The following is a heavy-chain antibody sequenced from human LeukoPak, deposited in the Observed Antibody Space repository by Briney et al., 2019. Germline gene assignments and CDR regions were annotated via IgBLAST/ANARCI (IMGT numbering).Heavy chain of an antibody. CDR2: INPNSGGT. Sequence: ASVKVSCKASGYTFTGYYMHWVRQAPGQGLEWMGWINPNSGGTNYAQKFQGRVTMTRDTSISTAYMELSRLRSDDTAVYYCARDHYGSGSWVLYFDYWGQGTLVTVSS. D-gene: IGHD3-10*01. V-gene: IGHV1-2*02. CDR3: ARDHYGSGSWVLYFDY. J-gene: IGHJ4*02. CDR1: GYTFTGYY.